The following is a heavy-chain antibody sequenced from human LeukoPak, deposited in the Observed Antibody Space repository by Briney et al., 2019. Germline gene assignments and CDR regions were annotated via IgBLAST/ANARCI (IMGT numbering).Heavy chain of an antibody. J-gene: IGHJ4*02. CDR3: ATYSSSWYGVDY. Sequence: SETLSLTCTVSGGSISSYYWSWIRQPPGKGLEWIGYIYYSGSTNYNPSLKSRVTISVDTSKNQFSLKLSSVTAADTAVYYCATYSSSWYGVDYWGQGTLVTVSS. CDR1: GGSISSYY. D-gene: IGHD6-13*01. CDR2: IYYSGST. V-gene: IGHV4-59*01.